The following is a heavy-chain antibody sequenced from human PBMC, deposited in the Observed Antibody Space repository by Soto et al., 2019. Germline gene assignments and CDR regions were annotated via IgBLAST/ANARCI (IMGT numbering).Heavy chain of an antibody. D-gene: IGHD4-17*01. CDR2: ISGGGRSA. CDR1: GFIFISDA. CDR3: AKLPQDDYAPYTIDY. Sequence: PGGSLRLSCAASGFIFISDAMTWVRQAPGKGLEWVSGISGGGRSAYYADSVKGRFTTSRDNSKNTLHLQMNSLRAEDTAVYFCAKLPQDDYAPYTIDYWGHGTLVTVSS. J-gene: IGHJ4*01. V-gene: IGHV3-23*01.